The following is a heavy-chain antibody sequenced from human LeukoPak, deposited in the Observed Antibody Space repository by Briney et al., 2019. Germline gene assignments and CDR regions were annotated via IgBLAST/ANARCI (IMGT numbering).Heavy chain of an antibody. CDR3: AREGYYFDSSDYPIVTSY. D-gene: IGHD3-22*01. J-gene: IGHJ4*02. CDR2: IYTSGST. Sequence: PSQTLSFTCTVSGGSISSGTYYWSWIRQPAGKGLEWIGRIYTSGSTNYNPSLKSRVTISVDTSKNQFSLKLSSVTAADTAVYYCAREGYYFDSSDYPIVTSYWGQGTLVTVSS. CDR1: GGSISSGTYY. V-gene: IGHV4-61*02.